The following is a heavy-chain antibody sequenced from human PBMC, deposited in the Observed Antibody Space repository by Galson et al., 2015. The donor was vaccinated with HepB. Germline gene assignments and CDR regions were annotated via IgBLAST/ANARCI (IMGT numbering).Heavy chain of an antibody. Sequence: SLRLSCAVSGFTYSNYWMSWARQAPGRGLEWVANIKQDGSEQYYVDSVEGRFTVSRDNAKKTLYLDMTALSVEDTAVYYCARGWDTDVTSNFDYWGQGALVTVSS. V-gene: IGHV3-7*03. CDR2: IKQDGSEQ. D-gene: IGHD5-18*01. J-gene: IGHJ4*02. CDR3: ARGWDTDVTSNFDY. CDR1: GFTYSNYW.